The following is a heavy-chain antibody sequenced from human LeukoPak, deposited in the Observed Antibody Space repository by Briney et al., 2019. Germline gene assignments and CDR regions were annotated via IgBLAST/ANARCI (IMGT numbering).Heavy chain of an antibody. D-gene: IGHD6-13*01. V-gene: IGHV4-39*01. Sequence: SETLSLTCTVSGGSISSSSYYWGWIRQPPGKGLEWIGSIYYTGSTYYNPSLKSRVTMSVDTSKNQFSLKLSSATAADTAVYYCARQLIAAAAYNWFDPWGQGTLVIVSS. J-gene: IGHJ5*02. CDR1: GGSISSSSYY. CDR3: ARQLIAAAAYNWFDP. CDR2: IYYTGST.